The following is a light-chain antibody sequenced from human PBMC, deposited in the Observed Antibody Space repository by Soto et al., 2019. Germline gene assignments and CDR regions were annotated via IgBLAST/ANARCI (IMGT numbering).Light chain of an antibody. V-gene: IGKV1-39*01. CDR1: QSVGSC. CDR2: ATS. CDR3: EQSYSGQYS. Sequence: DIQLTHSPSFLSASVGDRVSLTCRAGQSVGSCLTWYQQKPGEAPRLLIYATSNLQTGVPSRFIGSGSMTEFTLRINAMQPYDCATSFCEQSYSGQYSVGQGTMMEIK. J-gene: IGKJ2*01.